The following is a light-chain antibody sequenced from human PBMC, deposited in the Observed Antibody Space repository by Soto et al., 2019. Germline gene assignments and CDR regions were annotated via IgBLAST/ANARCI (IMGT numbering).Light chain of an antibody. CDR1: QSFSSRF. CDR2: GAS. J-gene: IGKJ3*01. CDR3: HYYDDSPPFP. Sequence: EIVLTQSPGTLSLSPGERATFFCRASQSFSSRFLAWYQQKPGQAPRLLIYGASSRATGIPDRFSGSGSGTDFTLTISRLEPEDFAVYYCHYYDDSPPFPFGPGTKVDIK. V-gene: IGKV3-20*01.